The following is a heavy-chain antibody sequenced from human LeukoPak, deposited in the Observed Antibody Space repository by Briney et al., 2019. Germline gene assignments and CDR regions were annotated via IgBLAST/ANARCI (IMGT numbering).Heavy chain of an antibody. J-gene: IGHJ4*02. CDR3: ARGIPVAGLFDY. CDR2: IYSSGNT. V-gene: IGHV4-61*02. D-gene: IGHD6-19*01. CDR1: SGSISSGSHY. Sequence: SETLSLTCTVSSGSISSGSHYWSWLRQPAGAGLEWIGRIYSSGNTDYNPSLKSRVTISVDTSKNQFSLKLSSVTAADTAIYYCARGIPVAGLFDYWGQGSLVAVSS.